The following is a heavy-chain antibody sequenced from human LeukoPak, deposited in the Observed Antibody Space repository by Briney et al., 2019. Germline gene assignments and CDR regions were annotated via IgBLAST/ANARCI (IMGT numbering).Heavy chain of an antibody. CDR2: IYYSGST. CDR1: GGSISSSTYY. J-gene: IGHJ6*02. D-gene: IGHD3-3*01. V-gene: IGHV4-39*07. Sequence: SETLSLICTVSGGSISSSTYYWAWIRQPAGKGLEWIGSIYYSGSTYYNPSLKSRVTISVDTSKNQFSLKLSSVTAADTAVYYCARGSGYYYGMDVWGQGTTVTVSS. CDR3: ARGSGYYYGMDV.